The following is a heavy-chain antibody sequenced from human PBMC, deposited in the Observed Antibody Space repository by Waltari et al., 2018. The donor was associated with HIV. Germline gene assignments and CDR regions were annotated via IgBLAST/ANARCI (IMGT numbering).Heavy chain of an antibody. J-gene: IGHJ4*02. CDR1: GGTFSSYA. V-gene: IGHV1-69*04. CDR3: ARDSEGGHYDSSGYGDY. Sequence: QVQLVQSGAEVKKPGSSVKVSCKASGGTFSSYAISWVRQAPGQGLEWMGRIIPILGIANYAQKFQGRVTITADKSTSTAYMELSSLRSEDTAVYYCARDSEGGHYDSSGYGDYWGQGTLVTVSS. CDR2: IIPILGIA. D-gene: IGHD3-22*01.